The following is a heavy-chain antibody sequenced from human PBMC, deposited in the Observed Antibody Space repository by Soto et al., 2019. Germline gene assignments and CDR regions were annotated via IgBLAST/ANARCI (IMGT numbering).Heavy chain of an antibody. CDR1: GFSFNSYA. Sequence: EVQLLESGGGLVQPGGSLRLACAASGFSFNSYAMGWVRQAPGKGLEWVSVISARGGSSYFADSVKGRFTISRDNSKNVLSLEMTTLRAEDTATYFCAQGAIEYSASVDHGGQGTLVLVSS. J-gene: IGHJ4*02. CDR2: ISARGGSS. V-gene: IGHV3-23*01. CDR3: AQGAIEYSASVDH. D-gene: IGHD5-12*01.